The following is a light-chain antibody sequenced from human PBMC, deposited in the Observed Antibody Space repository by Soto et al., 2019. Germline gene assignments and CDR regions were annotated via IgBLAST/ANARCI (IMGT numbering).Light chain of an antibody. CDR2: QAS. Sequence: DIQMTQSPSTLSASVGDRVTITCRASQRISSSLAWYQQNPGKDPNLLIYQASSLESGVPSRFSGSGSGTEFTLTISSLQPDDFATYFCQQYHSYPWTFGQGTKVEIK. V-gene: IGKV1-5*03. J-gene: IGKJ1*01. CDR1: QRISSS. CDR3: QQYHSYPWT.